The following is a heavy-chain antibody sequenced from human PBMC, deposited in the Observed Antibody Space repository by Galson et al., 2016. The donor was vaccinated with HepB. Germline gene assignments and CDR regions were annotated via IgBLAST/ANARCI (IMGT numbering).Heavy chain of an antibody. V-gene: IGHV4-31*03. CDR1: GGSINSGGYS. CDR3: ARGVLV. Sequence: TLSLTCTVSGGSINSGGYSWSWIRQHPGKGLEWIGSIHYSGTTYSNPSLKSRVTISVDTSKHQFSLKLSSVTAADSAVYYCARGVLVWGQGTLVTVSS. J-gene: IGHJ4*02. D-gene: IGHD4/OR15-4a*01. CDR2: IHYSGTT.